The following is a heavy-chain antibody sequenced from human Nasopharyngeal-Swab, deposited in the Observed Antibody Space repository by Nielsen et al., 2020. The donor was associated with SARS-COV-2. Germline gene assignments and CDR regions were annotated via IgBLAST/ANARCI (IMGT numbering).Heavy chain of an antibody. D-gene: IGHD3-10*01. J-gene: IGHJ4*02. CDR2: IYSGGGS. CDR3: TREDRYASGSFDH. Sequence: VRQAPGKGLVWVSVIYSGGGSYYADSVKGRFTISRDNFKNMLYLQMNSPRAEDTAMYYCTREDRYASGSFDHWGQGTLVTVSS. V-gene: IGHV3-53*01.